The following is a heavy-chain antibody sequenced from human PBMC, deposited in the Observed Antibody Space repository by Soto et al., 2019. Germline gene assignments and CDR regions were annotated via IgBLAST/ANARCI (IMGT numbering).Heavy chain of an antibody. CDR1: GGSLSSYY. D-gene: IGHD2-2*01. CDR2: IYYSGST. CDR3: AKEIVVVSAYYYYGMDV. J-gene: IGHJ6*02. Sequence: SETLSLTCVVSGGSLSSYYWSWIRQPPGKGLEWIGYIYYSGSTNYNPSLKSRVTISVDTSTSTAYMELSSLRSEDTAVCYCAKEIVVVSAYYYYGMDVWGQGTTVTVSS. V-gene: IGHV4-59*03.